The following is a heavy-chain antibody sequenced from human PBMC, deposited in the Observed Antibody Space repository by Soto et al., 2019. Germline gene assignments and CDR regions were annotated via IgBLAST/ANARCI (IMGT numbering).Heavy chain of an antibody. D-gene: IGHD6-25*01. V-gene: IGHV4-59*01. CDR1: GGSISSYY. Sequence: QVQLQESGPGLVKPSETLSLTCTVSGGSISSYYWSWIRQPPGKGLEWIGYIYYTGSTDHNPSLKSQVTISLDTSKNQVSLQLTSVTAADTAVYYCAAAPRYWGQGVLVTVSS. J-gene: IGHJ4*02. CDR2: IYYTGST. CDR3: AAAPRY.